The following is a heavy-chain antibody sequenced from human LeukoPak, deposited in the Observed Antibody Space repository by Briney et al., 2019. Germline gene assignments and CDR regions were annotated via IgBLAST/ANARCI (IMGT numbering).Heavy chain of an antibody. CDR2: IYYSGSI. D-gene: IGHD3-22*01. Sequence: SETLSLTCTVSGGSISSYYWSWIRQPPGKGLEWIGYIYYSGSINYSPSLRSRVTISVDTSKNQFSLKLSSVTAADTAVYYCAGHDSSGTYFQHWGQGTLVTVSS. CDR1: GGSISSYY. V-gene: IGHV4-59*01. CDR3: AGHDSSGTYFQH. J-gene: IGHJ1*01.